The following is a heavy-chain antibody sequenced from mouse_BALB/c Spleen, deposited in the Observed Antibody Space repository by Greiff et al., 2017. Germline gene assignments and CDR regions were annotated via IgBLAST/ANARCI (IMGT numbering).Heavy chain of an antibody. CDR1: GFNIKDTY. CDR3: AREGDYDYDGAMDY. J-gene: IGHJ4*01. D-gene: IGHD2-4*01. V-gene: IGHV14-3*02. CDR2: IDPANGNT. Sequence: VQLQQSGAELVKPGASVKLSCTASGFNIKDTYMHWVKQRPEQGLEWIGRIDPANGNTKYDPKFQGKATITADTSSNTAYLQLSSLTSEDTAVYYCAREGDYDYDGAMDYWGQGTSVTVSS.